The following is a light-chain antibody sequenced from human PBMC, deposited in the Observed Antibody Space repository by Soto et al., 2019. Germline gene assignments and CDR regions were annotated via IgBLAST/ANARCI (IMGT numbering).Light chain of an antibody. CDR1: QSVGNN. CDR2: GAS. CDR3: QQYERYNPS. J-gene: IGKJ4*01. V-gene: IGKV3-15*01. Sequence: EIVMTQSPATLSVSPGERATLSCRASQSVGNNFAWYQQKPGQAPRLLIYGASTRATGIPARFSGSGSGTEFTLTISSLQSEDAATYYCQQYERYNPSFGGGTKLEI.